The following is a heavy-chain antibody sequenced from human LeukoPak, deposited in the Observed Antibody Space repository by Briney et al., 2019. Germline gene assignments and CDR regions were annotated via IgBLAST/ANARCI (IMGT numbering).Heavy chain of an antibody. D-gene: IGHD3-16*01. CDR3: STKGIMITFGGVPGAFDI. J-gene: IGHJ3*02. V-gene: IGHV3-21*01. CDR1: GFTFSSYS. CDR2: ISSSSSNI. Sequence: GGSLRLSCAASGFTFSSYSMNWVRQAPGKGLEWVSSISSSSSNIYYADSVKGRFTISRDNAKNSLYLQMNSLRAEDTAVYYCSTKGIMITFGGVPGAFDIWGQGTMVTVSS.